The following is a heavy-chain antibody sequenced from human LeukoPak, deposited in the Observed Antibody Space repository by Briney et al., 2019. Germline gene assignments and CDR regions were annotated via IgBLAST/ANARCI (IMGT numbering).Heavy chain of an antibody. CDR3: AKDRRCGGGSCYDAFDI. CDR1: GFTFSXXX. V-gene: IGHV3-23*01. CDR2: XXGGGGST. D-gene: IGHD2-15*01. Sequence: PGGSLRLSCXASGFTFSXXXXXXXXQAXXXXLXXXXXXXGGGGSTYYADSVKGRFTISRDNSKNTLYLQMNSLRAEDTAVYHCAKDRRCGGGSCYDAFDIWGQGTMVTVSS. J-gene: IGHJ3*02.